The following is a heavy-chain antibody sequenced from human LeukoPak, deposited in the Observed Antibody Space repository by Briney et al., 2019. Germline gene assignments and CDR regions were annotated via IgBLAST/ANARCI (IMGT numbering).Heavy chain of an antibody. V-gene: IGHV3-30-3*01. J-gene: IGHJ4*02. CDR1: RFTFGNNA. D-gene: IGHD3-10*01. CDR2: ISSDGSSK. CDR3: ARDHSTSGSLDY. Sequence: GGSLRLSCAASRFTFGNNAMHWVRQTPGKGLEWVSVISSDGSSKFYADSVKGRFTISRDNSKNTLYLQMNSLRTEDMAVYYCARDHSTSGSLDYWGQGTLVTVSS.